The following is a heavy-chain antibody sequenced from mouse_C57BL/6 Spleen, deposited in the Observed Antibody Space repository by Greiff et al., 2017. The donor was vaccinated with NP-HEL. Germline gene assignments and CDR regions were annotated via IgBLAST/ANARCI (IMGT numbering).Heavy chain of an antibody. CDR2: IDPSDSYT. J-gene: IGHJ2*01. V-gene: IGHV1-50*01. Sequence: VKLQQPGAELVKPGASVKLSCKASGYTFTSYWMQWVKQRPGQGLEWIGEIDPSDSYTNYNQKFKGKATLTVDTSSSTAYMQLSSLTSEDSAVYYCAKLETFHFDYWGQGTTLTVSS. CDR3: AKLETFHFDY. CDR1: GYTFTSYW.